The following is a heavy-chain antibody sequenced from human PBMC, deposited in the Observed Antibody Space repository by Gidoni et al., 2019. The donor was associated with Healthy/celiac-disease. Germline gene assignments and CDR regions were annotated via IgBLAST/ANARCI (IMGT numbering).Heavy chain of an antibody. CDR1: GYTFTSYG. CDR3: ARDLTGSGYPNWFDP. J-gene: IGHJ5*02. Sequence: GASVKVSCKASGYTFTSYGISWVRQAPGQGLEWMGWISAYNGNTNYAQKLQGRVTMTTDTSTSTAYMELRSLRSDDTAVYYCARDLTGSGYPNWFDPWGQGTLVTVSS. CDR2: ISAYNGNT. V-gene: IGHV1-18*01. D-gene: IGHD3-22*01.